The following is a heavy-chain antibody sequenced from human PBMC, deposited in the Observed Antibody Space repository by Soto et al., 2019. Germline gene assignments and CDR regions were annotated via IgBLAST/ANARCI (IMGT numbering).Heavy chain of an antibody. D-gene: IGHD6-19*01. J-gene: IGHJ4*02. CDR1: GYSVPRHSAA. Sequence: SQTLSLTCAISGYSVPRHSAAWNWIRQSPSRGLEWPGRTYYKSKWYNDYAVSVQSRITIKSDTYKNQFSLQLNSVTPEDTAVYYCAREQYSSGWLLYYWGQETLVPVSS. V-gene: IGHV6-1*01. CDR3: AREQYSSGWLLYY. CDR2: TYYKSKWYN.